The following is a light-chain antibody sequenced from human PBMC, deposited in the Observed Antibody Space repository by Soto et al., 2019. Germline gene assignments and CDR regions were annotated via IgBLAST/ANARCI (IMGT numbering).Light chain of an antibody. V-gene: IGLV2-11*01. CDR2: DVN. CDR1: SSDVGGYNF. Sequence: QSALTQPRSVSGSHGQSVTISCTGTSSDVGGYNFVSWYQQHPGKAPKLMIYDVNKRPSGVPGRFSGSKSGNTASLTISGLQAEDEADYYCCSYAGTYTHYVFGTGTKLTVL. CDR3: CSYAGTYTHYV. J-gene: IGLJ1*01.